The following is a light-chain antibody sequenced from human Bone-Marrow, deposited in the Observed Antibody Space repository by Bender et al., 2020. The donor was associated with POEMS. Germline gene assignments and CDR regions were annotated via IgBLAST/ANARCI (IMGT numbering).Light chain of an antibody. CDR3: YTTDSNSNQRVV. CDR1: ALPSKY. V-gene: IGLV3-10*01. J-gene: IGLJ3*02. Sequence: SYELTQPPSVSVSPGQTARIACSGDALPSKYAYWYQQKSGQAPVLVIYEDNKRPSGIPERFSGSASATTATLTISGAQVDDEADYYCYTTDSNSNQRVVFGGGTKMTVL. CDR2: EDN.